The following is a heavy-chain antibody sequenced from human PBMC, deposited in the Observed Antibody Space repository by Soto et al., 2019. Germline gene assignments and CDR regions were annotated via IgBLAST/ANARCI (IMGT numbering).Heavy chain of an antibody. V-gene: IGHV4-31*03. Sequence: QVQLQESGPGLVKPSQTLSLTCTVSGGSISSGGYYWSWIRQHPGKGLEWIGYIYYSGSTYYNPSLKSRVTISVDTSKNQFSLKLSSVTAADTAVYDCARVGGSGSFRAGLDYWGQGTLVTVSS. J-gene: IGHJ4*02. CDR1: GGSISSGGYY. D-gene: IGHD3-10*01. CDR2: IYYSGST. CDR3: ARVGGSGSFRAGLDY.